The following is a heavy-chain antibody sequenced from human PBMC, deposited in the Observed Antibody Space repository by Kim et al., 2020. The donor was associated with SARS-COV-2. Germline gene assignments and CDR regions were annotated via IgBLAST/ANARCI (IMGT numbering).Heavy chain of an antibody. CDR1: GDSINGYY. Sequence: SETLSRTCIVSGDSINGYYWSWIRQTPGKGLEWIGYVSYTGTTNYNPSLKSRATISVDTSKNQFSLELTSVTAADTAMYYCARRAGQLGTPFDYWGQGTLVTVSS. CDR2: VSYTGTT. J-gene: IGHJ4*02. V-gene: IGHV4-59*08. D-gene: IGHD6-13*01. CDR3: ARRAGQLGTPFDY.